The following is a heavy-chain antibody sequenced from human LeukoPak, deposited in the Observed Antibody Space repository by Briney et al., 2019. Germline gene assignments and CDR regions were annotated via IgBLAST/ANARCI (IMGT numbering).Heavy chain of an antibody. Sequence: ASVKVSCKASGYTFTGYYMHWVRQAPGQGLEWMGWINPNSGGTNYAQKFQGRVTMTRDTPISTAYMELSRLRSDDTAVYYCARVAHRFLGFDYWGQGTLVTVSS. CDR2: INPNSGGT. CDR3: ARVAHRFLGFDY. CDR1: GYTFTGYY. V-gene: IGHV1-2*02. J-gene: IGHJ4*02. D-gene: IGHD3-3*01.